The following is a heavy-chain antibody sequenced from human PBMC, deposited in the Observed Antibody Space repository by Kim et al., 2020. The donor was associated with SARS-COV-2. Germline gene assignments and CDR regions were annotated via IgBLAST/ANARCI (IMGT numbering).Heavy chain of an antibody. CDR3: ARDSRLSHDAFDI. V-gene: IGHV4-31*03. Sequence: SETLSLTCTVSGGSISSGGYYWSWIRQHPGKGLEWIGYIYYSGGTYYNPSLKSRVTISVDTSKNQFSLKLSSVTAADTAVYYCARDSRLSHDAFDIWGQGTMVTAPS. J-gene: IGHJ3*02. CDR1: GGSISSGGYY. CDR2: IYYSGGT.